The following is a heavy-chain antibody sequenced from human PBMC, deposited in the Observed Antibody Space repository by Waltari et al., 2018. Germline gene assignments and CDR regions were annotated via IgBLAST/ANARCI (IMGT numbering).Heavy chain of an antibody. D-gene: IGHD6-13*01. Sequence: EVQLVESGGGLVKPGGSLRLSCAASGFTFSSYSMNWVRQAPGKGLEWVSSISSSSSYIYYADSVKGRFTSSRDNAKNSLYLQMNSLRAEDTAVYYCARDRDSSSWLDAFDIWGQGTMVTVSS. J-gene: IGHJ3*02. CDR1: GFTFSSYS. CDR3: ARDRDSSSWLDAFDI. V-gene: IGHV3-21*01. CDR2: ISSSSSYI.